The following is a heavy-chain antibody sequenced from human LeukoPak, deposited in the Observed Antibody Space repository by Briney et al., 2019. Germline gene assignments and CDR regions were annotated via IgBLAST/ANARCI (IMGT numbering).Heavy chain of an antibody. CDR2: ISGDGDGT. CDR1: GFTFGHYA. D-gene: IGHD3-10*01. V-gene: IGHV3-43*02. Sequence: GGSLRLSCAASGFTFGHYAMHWVRQAPGKGLEWVSLISGDGDGTYYVDSVKGRFTISRDTSRNSLYLQMDSLRTEDSALYYCAKDRGGYYGSGTSYYFYGMDVWAQGTTVIVSS. CDR3: AKDRGGYYGSGTSYYFYGMDV. J-gene: IGHJ6*02.